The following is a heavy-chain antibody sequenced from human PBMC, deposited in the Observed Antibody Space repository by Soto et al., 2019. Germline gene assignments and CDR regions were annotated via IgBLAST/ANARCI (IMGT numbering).Heavy chain of an antibody. D-gene: IGHD1-7*01. Sequence: QVQLVESGGGVVQPGRSLRLSCAASGFTFSSYGMHWVRQAPGKGLEWVAVISYDGSNKYYADSVKGRFTISRDNSKNTLYPQMNSLRAEDTAVYYCAKGSDWNYLNPDYWGQGTLVTVSS. CDR3: AKGSDWNYLNPDY. CDR2: ISYDGSNK. V-gene: IGHV3-30*18. CDR1: GFTFSSYG. J-gene: IGHJ4*02.